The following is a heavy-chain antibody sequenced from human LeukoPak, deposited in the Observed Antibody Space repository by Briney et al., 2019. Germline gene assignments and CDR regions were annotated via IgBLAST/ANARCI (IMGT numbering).Heavy chain of an antibody. CDR3: ARASDSGSPHPTYYFDY. V-gene: IGHV1-2*02. CDR1: GYTFTHYY. D-gene: IGHD6-13*01. J-gene: IGHJ4*02. Sequence: GASVKVSCKTSGYTFTHYYLHWVRQAPGQGLEWMGWINPNSGDTNYAQQFQGRVTMTRDTSFTTVYMEVSRLTSDDTAVYYCARASDSGSPHPTYYFDYWGQGTLVTVSS. CDR2: INPNSGDT.